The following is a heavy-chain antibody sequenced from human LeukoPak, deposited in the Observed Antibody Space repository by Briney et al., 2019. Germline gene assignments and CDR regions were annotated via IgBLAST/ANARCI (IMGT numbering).Heavy chain of an antibody. J-gene: IGHJ4*02. CDR1: GFTFSSYN. D-gene: IGHD1-26*01. Sequence: GGSLRLSCAASGFTFSSYNMNWVRQAPGKGLEWVSSISSSSTYIYYADSVKGRFTISRDNAKKSLYLQMNSLRAEDTAVYYCARDQGGSDPYYFDYWGQGTLVTVSP. V-gene: IGHV3-21*01. CDR2: ISSSSTYI. CDR3: ARDQGGSDPYYFDY.